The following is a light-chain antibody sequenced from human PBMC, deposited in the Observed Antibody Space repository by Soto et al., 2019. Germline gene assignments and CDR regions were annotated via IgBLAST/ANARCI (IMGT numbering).Light chain of an antibody. J-gene: IGKJ1*01. CDR2: DAS. CDR1: QSVSTG. Sequence: DIPLTQPPSTLSASVGDTVTITCRASQSVSTGLAWYQQKPGKAPELLVCDASSLQRGVPSRFSGSGSGTEFTLTISSLQPEDFATYYCQQYNSWPPAFGHGTKVDIK. CDR3: QQYNSWPPA. V-gene: IGKV1-5*01.